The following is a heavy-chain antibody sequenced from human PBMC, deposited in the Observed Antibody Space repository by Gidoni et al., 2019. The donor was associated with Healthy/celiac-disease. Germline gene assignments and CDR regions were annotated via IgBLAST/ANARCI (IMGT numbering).Heavy chain of an antibody. V-gene: IGHV3-23*01. CDR3: ASREHLVFDY. D-gene: IGHD6-6*01. Sequence: EVQLLEAGGGVVQPGGALKLTGAASGFTFSSYAMSWVRQAPGKGLEWFSASSGSGGSTYFSDSVKGLFTIYRDNSNNPLYLQMNSLRAEATAVYDCASREHLVFDYWGQGTLVTVSS. CDR2: SSGSGGST. J-gene: IGHJ4*02. CDR1: GFTFSSYA.